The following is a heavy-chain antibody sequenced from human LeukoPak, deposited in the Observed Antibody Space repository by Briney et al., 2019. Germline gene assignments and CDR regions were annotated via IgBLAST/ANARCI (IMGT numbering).Heavy chain of an antibody. CDR3: ATVYSYDSSAYYRLDY. CDR1: GYTLTELS. V-gene: IGHV1-24*01. J-gene: IGHJ4*02. D-gene: IGHD3-22*01. Sequence: ASVKVSCKVSGYTLTELSMHWGRQAPGKGLEWMGGFDPEDGERPYAQKFQGRLTMTEDTSTDTAYMELSSLRSEDTAVYYCATVYSYDSSAYYRLDYWGQGTLVTVSS. CDR2: FDPEDGER.